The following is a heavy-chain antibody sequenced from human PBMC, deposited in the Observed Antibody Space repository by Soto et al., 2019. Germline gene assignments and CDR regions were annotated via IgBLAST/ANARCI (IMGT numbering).Heavy chain of an antibody. CDR3: ARIAYYYYHGMDV. J-gene: IGHJ6*02. D-gene: IGHD2-21*01. CDR2: INHSGST. V-gene: IGHV4-34*01. CDR1: GVNFSGYY. Sequence: SSAVYGVNFSGYYGSRIRQHTRKGLEWIGEINHSGSTNYNPSLKSRVTISVDTSKNQFSLKLSSVTAADMSVYYCARIAYYYYHGMDVWGQGTTVTVSS.